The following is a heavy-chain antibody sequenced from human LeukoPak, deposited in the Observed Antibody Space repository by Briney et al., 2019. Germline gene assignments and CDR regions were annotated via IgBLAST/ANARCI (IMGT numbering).Heavy chain of an antibody. CDR2: ISWDGGST. CDR1: GFTFDDYA. Sequence: PGGSLRLSCAASGFTFDDYAMHWVRQAPGKGLEWVSLISWDGGSTYYADSVKGRFTISRDNSKNSLYLQMNSLRAEDTALYYCAKDMKGDYYDSSVPHYFDYWGQGTLVTVSS. CDR3: AKDMKGDYYDSSVPHYFDY. D-gene: IGHD3-22*01. V-gene: IGHV3-43D*03. J-gene: IGHJ4*02.